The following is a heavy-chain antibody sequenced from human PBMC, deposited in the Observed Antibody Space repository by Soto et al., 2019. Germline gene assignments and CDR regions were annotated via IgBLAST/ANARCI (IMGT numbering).Heavy chain of an antibody. CDR3: AKAPRSGGTYYYYYYYMDV. D-gene: IGHD2-15*01. V-gene: IGHV3-9*01. CDR2: ISWNSGSI. CDR1: GFTFDDYA. J-gene: IGHJ6*03. Sequence: GGSLRLSCAASGFTFDDYAMHWVRQAPGKGLEWVSGISWNSGSIGYADSVKGRFTISRDNAKNSLYLQMNSLRAEDTALYYCAKAPRSGGTYYYYYYYMDVWGKGTTVTVSS.